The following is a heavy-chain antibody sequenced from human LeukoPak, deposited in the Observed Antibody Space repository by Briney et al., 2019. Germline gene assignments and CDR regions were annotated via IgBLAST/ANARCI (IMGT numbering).Heavy chain of an antibody. J-gene: IGHJ4*02. CDR3: ASIAVAGTDFDY. Sequence: PSETLSLTCTVSGGSVSSGSYYWSWIRQPPGKGLEWIGYIYYSGGTNYNPSLKSRVTISVDTSKNQFSLKLSSVTAADTAVYYCASIAVAGTDFDYWGQGTLVTVSS. CDR1: GGSVSSGSYY. V-gene: IGHV4-61*01. CDR2: IYYSGGT. D-gene: IGHD6-19*01.